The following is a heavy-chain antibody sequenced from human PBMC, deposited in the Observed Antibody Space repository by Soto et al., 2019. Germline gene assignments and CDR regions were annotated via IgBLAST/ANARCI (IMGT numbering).Heavy chain of an antibody. D-gene: IGHD6-13*01. V-gene: IGHV1-2*04. J-gene: IGHJ6*02. CDR1: GYTFTGYY. CDR3: ARDVRAAAGLYYYYYGMDV. CDR2: INPNSGGT. Sequence: GASVKVSCKASGYTFTGYYMHWVRQAPGQGLEWMGWINPNSGGTNYAQKFQGWVTMTRDTSISTAYMELSRLRSDDTAVYYCARDVRAAAGLYYYYYGMDVWGQGTTVTVSS.